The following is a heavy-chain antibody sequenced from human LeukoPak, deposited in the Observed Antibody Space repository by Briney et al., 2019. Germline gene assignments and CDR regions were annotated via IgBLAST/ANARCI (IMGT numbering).Heavy chain of an antibody. V-gene: IGHV1-2*02. CDR3: ARWGSSGYYGYYYYMDV. CDR1: GYTFSDYY. CDR2: INPDSGGT. D-gene: IGHD3-22*01. J-gene: IGHJ6*03. Sequence: GASVKVSCKASGYTFSDYYMHWVRQAPGQGLEWMGWINPDSGGTNYAQKFHGRVTMTRDTSISTAYMELSRLTSDDTAVYYCARWGSSGYYGYYYYMDVWGKGTTVTVSS.